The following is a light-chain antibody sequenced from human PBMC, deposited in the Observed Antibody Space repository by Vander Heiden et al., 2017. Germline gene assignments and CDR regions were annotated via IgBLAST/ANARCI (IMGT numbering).Light chain of an antibody. CDR3: QQYYNWPHG. V-gene: IGKV3-15*01. CDR2: GAS. J-gene: IGKJ2*01. Sequence: IVMTQFPAPLSVFPGGRATLSCRASQTVSSDLAWYQQKPGQAPRLLIYGASARATGIPVRFSGGGSGTEFTLTISSLQSEDFAVYYCQQYYNWPHGFGQGTKLEIK. CDR1: QTVSSD.